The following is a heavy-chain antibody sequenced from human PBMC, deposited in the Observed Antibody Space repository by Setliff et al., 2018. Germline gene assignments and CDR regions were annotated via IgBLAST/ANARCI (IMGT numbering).Heavy chain of an antibody. Sequence: PGGSLRLSCATSGFTVSSSDMSWVRQAPGKGLEWISVLSGDGNAYYADSVKGRLTISGDTSKNALYLQMNSLRAEDTAVYYCRLWFGELSRDYWGPGTLVTVSS. CDR1: GFTVSSSD. CDR2: LSGDGNA. J-gene: IGHJ4*02. V-gene: IGHV3-53*01. CDR3: RLWFGELSRDY. D-gene: IGHD3-10*01.